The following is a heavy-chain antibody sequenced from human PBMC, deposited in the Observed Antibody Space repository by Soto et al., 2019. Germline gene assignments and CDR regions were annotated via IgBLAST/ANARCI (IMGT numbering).Heavy chain of an antibody. CDR2: INHSGST. Sequence: SETLSLTCAVYGGSFSGYYWTWIRQPPGTGLEWIGEINHSGSTNYNPSLKSRVTISVDTSKNQFSLKLSSVTAADTAVYYCARDWGRGTFDYSGQGILVTVSS. V-gene: IGHV4-34*01. CDR3: ARDWGRGTFDY. D-gene: IGHD3-16*01. J-gene: IGHJ4*02. CDR1: GGSFSGYY.